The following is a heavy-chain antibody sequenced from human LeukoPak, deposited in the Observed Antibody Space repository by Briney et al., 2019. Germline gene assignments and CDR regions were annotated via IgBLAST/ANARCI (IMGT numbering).Heavy chain of an antibody. CDR1: GSTFSSYT. CDR2: VSSSSSNI. J-gene: IGHJ4*02. Sequence: HSGGSLRLSCAASGSTFSSYTMNWVRQAPGKGLEWISCVSSSSSNIYYADSVKGRFTISRDNAKSSLYLQMNSLRDEDTAVYYCARDFRFAVDYWGQGTLVTVSS. V-gene: IGHV3-48*02. CDR3: ARDFRFAVDY.